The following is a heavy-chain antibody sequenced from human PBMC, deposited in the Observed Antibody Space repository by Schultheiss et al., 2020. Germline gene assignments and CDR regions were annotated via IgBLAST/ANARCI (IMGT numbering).Heavy chain of an antibody. CDR2: IYSGGST. D-gene: IGHD4-11*01. CDR3: ARESHYSNINWFDP. J-gene: IGHJ5*02. V-gene: IGHV3-53*01. CDR1: GFTVSSNY. Sequence: GGSLRLACAASGFTVSSNYMSWVRQAPGKGLEWVSVIYSGGSTYYADSVKGRFTISRDNSKNTLYLQMNSLRAEDTAVYYCARESHYSNINWFDPWGQGTLVTVSS.